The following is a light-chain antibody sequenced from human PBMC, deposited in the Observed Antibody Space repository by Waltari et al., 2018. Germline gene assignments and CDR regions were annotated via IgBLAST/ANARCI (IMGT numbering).Light chain of an antibody. J-gene: IGKJ1*01. CDR1: QDIRDD. CDR2: AAS. Sequence: AIQMTQSPSSLSASVGDSVTIPCRASQDIRDDLGWYQQKPGKAPNLLIYAASTCQSGVPSRFSGSGSGTDFTLTINSLQPEDFATYYCLQDYLYPWTFGQGTKVEI. V-gene: IGKV1-6*01. CDR3: LQDYLYPWT.